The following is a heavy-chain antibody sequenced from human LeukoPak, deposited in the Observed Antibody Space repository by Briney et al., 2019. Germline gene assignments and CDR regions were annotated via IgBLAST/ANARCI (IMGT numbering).Heavy chain of an antibody. CDR1: GFTFSRHW. J-gene: IGHJ4*02. CDR2: INSDGSST. D-gene: IGHD5-12*01. Sequence: GGSLRLSCAASGFTFSRHWMHWVRQAPGKGLVWVSRINSDGSSTSYADSVKGRFTISRDNAKNTLYLQMNSLRAEDTAAYYCKSGIVATIGDYWGQGTLVTASS. CDR3: KSGIVATIGDY. V-gene: IGHV3-74*01.